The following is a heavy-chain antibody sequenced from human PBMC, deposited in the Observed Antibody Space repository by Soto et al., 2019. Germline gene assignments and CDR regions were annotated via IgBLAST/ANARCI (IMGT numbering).Heavy chain of an antibody. V-gene: IGHV3-21*01. J-gene: IGHJ6*02. CDR2: ISSSSSYI. Sequence: PGGSLRLSCAASGFTFSSYSMNWVRQAPGKGLEWVSSISSSSSYIYYADSVKGRFTISRDNAKNSLYLQMNSLRAEDTAVYYCAREGGYCSGGSCYPRGKYYYYYGMDVWGQGTTVTVSS. CDR1: GFTFSSYS. D-gene: IGHD2-15*01. CDR3: AREGGYCSGGSCYPRGKYYYYYGMDV.